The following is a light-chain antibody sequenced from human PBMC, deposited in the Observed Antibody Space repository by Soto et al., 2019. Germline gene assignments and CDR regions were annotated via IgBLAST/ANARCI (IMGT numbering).Light chain of an antibody. CDR2: GAS. Sequence: EIVLTQSPGTLSLSPGERATLSCRASQSVSSSYLAWYQQKPGQAPRLIIYGASSRATGIPDRFSGSGSGTDFTLTISRLEPEDFAVYYCQQYGSSPRTFGQGTKGELK. CDR1: QSVSSSY. V-gene: IGKV3-20*01. J-gene: IGKJ1*01. CDR3: QQYGSSPRT.